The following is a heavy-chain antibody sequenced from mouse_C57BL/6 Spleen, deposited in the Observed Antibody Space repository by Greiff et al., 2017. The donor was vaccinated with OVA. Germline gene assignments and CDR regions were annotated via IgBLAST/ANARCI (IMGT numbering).Heavy chain of an antibody. CDR3: ARRLDEGDY. J-gene: IGHJ4*01. CDR2: IYPGSGNT. D-gene: IGHD3-2*02. Sequence: VKLQQSGPELVKPGASVKISCKASGYSFTSYYIHWVKQRPGQGLEWIGWIYPGSGNTKYNEKFKGKATLTADTSSSTAYMQLSSLTSEDSAVYYCARRLDEGDYWGQGTSVTVSS. CDR1: GYSFTSYY. V-gene: IGHV1-66*01.